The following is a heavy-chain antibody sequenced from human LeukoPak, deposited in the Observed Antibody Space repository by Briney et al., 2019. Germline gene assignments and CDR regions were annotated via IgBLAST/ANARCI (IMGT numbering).Heavy chain of an antibody. J-gene: IGHJ4*02. CDR3: ARDARSSSWMFDY. D-gene: IGHD6-13*01. CDR1: GGSISSGGYY. CDR2: IYYSGST. Sequence: SQTLSLTCTVSGGSISSGGYYWSWIRQHPGKGLEWIGYIYYSGSTYYNPSLKSRVTISVDTSKNQFSLKLSSVTAADTAVYYCARDARSSSWMFDYWGQGTLVTVSS. V-gene: IGHV4-31*03.